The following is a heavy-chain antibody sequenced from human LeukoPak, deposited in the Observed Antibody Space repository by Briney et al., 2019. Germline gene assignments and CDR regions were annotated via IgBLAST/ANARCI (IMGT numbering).Heavy chain of an antibody. CDR1: GYTFTSYG. CDR2: ISAYNGNT. D-gene: IGHD6-13*01. J-gene: IGHJ5*02. V-gene: IGHV1-18*01. CDR3: ARIRRYSSSWYNWFDP. Sequence: ASAKVSCKASGYTFTSYGISCVRQGPGERLEWRGWISAYNGNTNYAQKLKGRVTMTTDTSTSTAYMDLRSLRSDDTAVYYCARIRRYSSSWYNWFDPWGQGTLVTVSS.